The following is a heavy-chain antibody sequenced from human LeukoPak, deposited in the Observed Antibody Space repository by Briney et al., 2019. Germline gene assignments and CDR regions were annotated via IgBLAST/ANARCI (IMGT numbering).Heavy chain of an antibody. Sequence: GGSLRLSCAASGFTFSDYYMNWDRQAPGKGLEWVSGIRVGGETYYADSVKGRFTISRDNSENTLYLQMTGLRAEDTAVYHCAKGTGDTGYYFDNWGQGTLVTVSS. CDR2: IRVGGET. CDR3: AKGTGDTGYYFDN. CDR1: GFTFSDYY. V-gene: IGHV3-23*01. D-gene: IGHD7-27*01. J-gene: IGHJ4*02.